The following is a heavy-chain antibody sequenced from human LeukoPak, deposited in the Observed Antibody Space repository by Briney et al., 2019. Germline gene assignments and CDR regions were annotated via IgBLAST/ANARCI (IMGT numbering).Heavy chain of an antibody. CDR2: IRYDGSNK. V-gene: IGHV3-30*02. CDR3: ANLGVYYDNSGYPVGI. CDR1: GFTFSSYG. J-gene: IGHJ3*02. D-gene: IGHD3-22*01. Sequence: GGSLRLSCAASGFTFSSYGMHWVRQAPGKGLEWVAFIRYDGSNKNYAESVKGRFTISRDNSKNTLYLQMIRLRDEDTAAYYCANLGVYYDNSGYPVGIWGQGTMVTVSS.